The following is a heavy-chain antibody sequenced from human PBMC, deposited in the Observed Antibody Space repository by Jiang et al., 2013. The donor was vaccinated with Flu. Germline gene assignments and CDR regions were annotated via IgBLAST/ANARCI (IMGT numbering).Heavy chain of an antibody. J-gene: IGHJ6*02. CDR3: ARGHDYSIRYPMDV. D-gene: IGHD4-11*01. Sequence: GAEVKKPGASVKVSCKASGYTFTSYAMHWVRQAPGQRLEWMGWINAGNGNTKYSQKFQGRVTITRDTSASTAYMELSSLRSEDTAVYYCARGHDYSIRYPMDVWGQGTTVTVSS. CDR1: GYTFTSYA. V-gene: IGHV1-3*01. CDR2: INAGNGNT.